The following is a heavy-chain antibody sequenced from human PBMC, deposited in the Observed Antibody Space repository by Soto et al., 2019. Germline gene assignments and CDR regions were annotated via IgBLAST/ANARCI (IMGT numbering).Heavy chain of an antibody. CDR3: ARDRVYCSSTSCYVAAFDY. D-gene: IGHD2-2*01. V-gene: IGHV3-33*01. CDR1: GFTFSSYG. Sequence: QVQLVESGGGVVQPGRSLRLSCAASGFTFSSYGMHWVRQAPGKGLEWVAVIWYDGSNKYYADSVKGRFTISRDNSKNXMXLPMNSLRAEDTAVYYCARDRVYCSSTSCYVAAFDYWGQGTLVTVSS. J-gene: IGHJ4*02. CDR2: IWYDGSNK.